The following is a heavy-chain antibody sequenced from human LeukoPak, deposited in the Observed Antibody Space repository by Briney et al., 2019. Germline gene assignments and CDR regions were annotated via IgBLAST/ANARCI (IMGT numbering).Heavy chain of an antibody. V-gene: IGHV6-1*01. CDR1: GDSVSSNSAA. D-gene: IGHD3-22*01. CDR3: ARGDYYDSSGYHPFDY. Sequence: SQTLSLTCAISGDSVSSNSAAWNWIRQSPSRGLEWLGRTYYRSKWYNDYAVSVKSRITINPDTSKNQFSLQLNSVTPEDTAVYYCARGDYYDSSGYHPFDYWGQGTLVTVSS. CDR2: TYYRSKWYN. J-gene: IGHJ4*02.